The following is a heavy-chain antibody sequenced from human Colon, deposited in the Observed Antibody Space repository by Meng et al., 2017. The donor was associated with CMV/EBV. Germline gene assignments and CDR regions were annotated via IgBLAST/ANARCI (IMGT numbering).Heavy chain of an antibody. V-gene: IGHV1-8*01. CDR3: AIRASTSGSGSAYFDY. Sequence: GYTFTSYDINWVRQATGPGLEWMGWMNPNSANTGYAQKFQGRVTMTRNTSITTAYMELSSLRYEDTAVYYCAIRASTSGSGSAYFDYWGQGTLVTVSS. J-gene: IGHJ4*02. D-gene: IGHD3-10*01. CDR2: MNPNSANT. CDR1: GYTFTSYD.